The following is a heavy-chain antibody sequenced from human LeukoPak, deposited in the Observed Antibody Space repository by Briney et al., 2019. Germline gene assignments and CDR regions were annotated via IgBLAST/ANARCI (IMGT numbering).Heavy chain of an antibody. CDR2: INHSGST. CDR1: GGSFSGYY. V-gene: IGHV4-34*01. Sequence: KPSETLSLTCAVYGGSFSGYYWSWIRQPPGKGLEWIGEINHSGSTNYNPSLKSRVTISVDTSKNQFSLKLSPVTAADTAVYYCARGIVVVPAALILTTTSGMDVWGQGTTVTVSS. D-gene: IGHD2-2*01. J-gene: IGHJ6*02. CDR3: ARGIVVVPAALILTTTSGMDV.